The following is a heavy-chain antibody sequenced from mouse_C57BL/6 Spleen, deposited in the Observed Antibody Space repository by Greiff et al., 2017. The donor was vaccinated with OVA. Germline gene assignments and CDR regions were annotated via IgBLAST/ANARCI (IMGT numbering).Heavy chain of an antibody. CDR2: ISSGSSTI. V-gene: IGHV5-17*01. J-gene: IGHJ4*01. Sequence: DVMLVESGGGLVKPGGSLKLSCAASGFTFSDYGMHWVRQAPEKGLEWVAYISSGSSTIYYADTVKGRFTISRDNAKNTLYLQMTSLRSEDTAMYYCARSYYGSYAMDYWGQGTSVTVSS. CDR3: ARSYYGSYAMDY. D-gene: IGHD2-10*01. CDR1: GFTFSDYG.